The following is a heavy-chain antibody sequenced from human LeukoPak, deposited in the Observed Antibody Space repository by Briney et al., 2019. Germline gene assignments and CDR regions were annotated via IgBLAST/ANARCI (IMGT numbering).Heavy chain of an antibody. J-gene: IGHJ6*03. CDR1: GYTFTSYY. V-gene: IGHV1-46*01. CDR2: MNPSGGST. D-gene: IGHD3-10*01. Sequence: ASVKVSCKASGYTFTSYYMHWVRQAPGQGLEWMGIMNPSGGSTSYAQKFQGRVTMTRDTSTSTVYMELSSLRSEDTAVYYCARSITMVRGAKKGRYYMDVWGKGTTVTVSS. CDR3: ARSITMVRGAKKGRYYMDV.